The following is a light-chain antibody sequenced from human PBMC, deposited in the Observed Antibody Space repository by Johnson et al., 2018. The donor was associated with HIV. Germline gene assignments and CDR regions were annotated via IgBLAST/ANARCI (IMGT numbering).Light chain of an antibody. CDR2: DTS. CDR1: SSNIGNNF. V-gene: IGLV1-51*01. J-gene: IGLJ1*01. CDR3: ATWDNSLKGV. Sequence: QSVLTQPPSVSAAPGQRVTISCSGSSSNIGNNFVSWYQQLPGTAPKVLIYDTSKRPSGVPDRFSGSKSGTSATLDITGLQPGDEADYYCATWDNSLKGVFGTGTKVTVL.